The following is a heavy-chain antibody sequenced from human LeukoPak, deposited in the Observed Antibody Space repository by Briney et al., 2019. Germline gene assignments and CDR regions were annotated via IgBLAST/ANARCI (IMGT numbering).Heavy chain of an antibody. Sequence: ASVKVSCKAPGYTFTSYAMHWVRQAPGQRLEWMGWINAGNGNTKYSQKFQGRVTITRDTSASTAYMELSSLRSEDTAVYYCAREKLYGSGSYYPYYFDYWGQGTLVTVSS. V-gene: IGHV1-3*01. CDR1: GYTFTSYA. D-gene: IGHD3-10*01. J-gene: IGHJ4*02. CDR2: INAGNGNT. CDR3: AREKLYGSGSYYPYYFDY.